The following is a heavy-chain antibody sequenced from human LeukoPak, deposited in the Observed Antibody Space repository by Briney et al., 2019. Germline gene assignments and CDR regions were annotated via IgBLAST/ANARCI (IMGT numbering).Heavy chain of an antibody. J-gene: IGHJ4*02. CDR1: GGSISSSSYY. CDR2: IYYSGST. V-gene: IGHV4-39*07. D-gene: IGHD1-1*01. CDR3: ARVVGWNDPFFDY. Sequence: SETLSLTCTVSGGSISSSSYYWGWIRQPPGKGLEWIGSIYYSGSTYYNPSLKSRVTISVDTSKNQFSLKLSSVTAADTAVYYCARVVGWNDPFFDYWGQGTLVTVSS.